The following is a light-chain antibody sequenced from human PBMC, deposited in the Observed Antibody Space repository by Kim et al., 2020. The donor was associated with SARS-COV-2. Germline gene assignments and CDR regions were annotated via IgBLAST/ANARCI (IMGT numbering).Light chain of an antibody. CDR3: QQYGSSPRT. J-gene: IGKJ1*01. CDR2: GAS. V-gene: IGKV3-20*01. Sequence: EIVLTQSPGTLSLSPGERVTLSCRASQSISSSYLAWYQQKPGQAPRLLIYGASIRATGIPDRFSGSGSGTDFTLTISRLEAEDFAVYYCQQYGSSPRTFGQGTKVDIK. CDR1: QSISSSY.